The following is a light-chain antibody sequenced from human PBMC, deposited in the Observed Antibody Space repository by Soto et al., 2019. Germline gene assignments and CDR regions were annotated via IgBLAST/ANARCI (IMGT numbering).Light chain of an antibody. V-gene: IGKV3-20*01. J-gene: IGKJ3*01. CDR1: QSVGSTY. CDR3: QQYTTSPFT. CDR2: GAS. Sequence: DMVLTQSPGTLSLSPGERATLYGRARQSVGSTYLAWYQQKPGQAPRVLSYGASSRATGIPDRFSGSGSGADLRLTIRRLEPEDFAVYYCQQYTTSPFTFGPGTKVHIQ.